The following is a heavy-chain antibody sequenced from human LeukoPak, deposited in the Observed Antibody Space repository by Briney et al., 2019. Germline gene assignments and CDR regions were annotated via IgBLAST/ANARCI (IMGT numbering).Heavy chain of an antibody. V-gene: IGHV3-53*01. CDR2: IYSGGTT. Sequence: GGSLRLSCAASGFTFSSYWMSWVRQAPGKGLECVSVIYSGGTTYYADSVKGRFTVSRDNSKNTLYLQMNSLRAEDTAVYYCARNSGYSSGWFLIHWGQGTLVTVSS. CDR3: ARNSGYSSGWFLIH. J-gene: IGHJ4*02. CDR1: GFTFSSYW. D-gene: IGHD6-19*01.